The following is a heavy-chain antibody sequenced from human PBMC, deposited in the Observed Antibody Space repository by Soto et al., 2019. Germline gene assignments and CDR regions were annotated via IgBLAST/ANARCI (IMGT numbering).Heavy chain of an antibody. CDR2: IIHGIGIA. Sequence: ASVKFSCKASGYTFTTYGISWVRQAPGQGLEWMGAIIHGIGIANYAQKFQGRVTITADVSASTAYMEMNSLRAEDTAVYYCAKDTVVTSWGQGTLVTVSS. CDR3: AKDTVVTS. CDR1: GYTFTTYG. D-gene: IGHD2-15*01. V-gene: IGHV1-69*10. J-gene: IGHJ4*02.